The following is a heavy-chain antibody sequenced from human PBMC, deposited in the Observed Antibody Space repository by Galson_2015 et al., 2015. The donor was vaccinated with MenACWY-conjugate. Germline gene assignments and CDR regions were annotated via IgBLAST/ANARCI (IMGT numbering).Heavy chain of an antibody. D-gene: IGHD5-18*01. CDR2: ISSSSSSI. CDR1: GFTFSSYS. CDR3: ARARGNSYCDELDY. V-gene: IGHV3-48*04. J-gene: IGHJ4*02. Sequence: SLRLSCAASGFTFSSYSMNWVRQAPGKGLEWVSYISSSSSSIYYADSVKGRFTISRDNAKNSLYLQMNSLRAEDTAVYYCARARGNSYCDELDYWGQGTLVTVSS.